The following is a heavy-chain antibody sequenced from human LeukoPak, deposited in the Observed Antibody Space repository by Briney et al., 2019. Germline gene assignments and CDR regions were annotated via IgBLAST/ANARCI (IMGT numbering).Heavy chain of an antibody. V-gene: IGHV3-23*01. CDR1: GFTFSSYA. Sequence: PGGSLRFSCAASGFTFSSYAMSWARQAPGKGLEWVSAISGSGGSTYYADSVKGRFTISRDNSKNTLYLQMNSLRAEDTAVYYCAKDHCSSTSCYYYWGQGTLVTVSS. CDR3: AKDHCSSTSCYYY. J-gene: IGHJ4*02. CDR2: ISGSGGST. D-gene: IGHD2-2*01.